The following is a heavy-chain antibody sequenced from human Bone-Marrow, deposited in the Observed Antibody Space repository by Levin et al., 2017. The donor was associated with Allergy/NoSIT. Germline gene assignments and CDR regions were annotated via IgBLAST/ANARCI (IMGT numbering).Heavy chain of an antibody. J-gene: IGHJ4*02. CDR3: AGGTGWITVQ. CDR1: GFDLSNFW. V-gene: IGHV3-7*02. D-gene: IGHD6-19*01. Sequence: QTGGSLRLSCTASGFDLSNFWVNWVRQAPGKGLEWLANIKQDGSAKNYVDSVKGRFTISRDNAQNTVYLQMNSLRVDDTAVYYCAGGTGWITVQWGQGTLVAVS. CDR2: IKQDGSAK.